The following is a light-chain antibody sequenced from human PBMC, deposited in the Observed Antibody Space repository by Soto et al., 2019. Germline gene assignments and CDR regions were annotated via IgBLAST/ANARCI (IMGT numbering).Light chain of an antibody. Sequence: EIVLTQSPGTLSLSPGERATLSCRASQSDSSSYLAWYQQKPGQAPRLLIYGASSRATGIPDRFSGSGSGTDFTLTISRLEPADFAVYYCQQYGSPPPYTFGQGTKLEIK. CDR1: QSDSSSY. CDR3: QQYGSPPPYT. V-gene: IGKV3-20*01. J-gene: IGKJ2*01. CDR2: GAS.